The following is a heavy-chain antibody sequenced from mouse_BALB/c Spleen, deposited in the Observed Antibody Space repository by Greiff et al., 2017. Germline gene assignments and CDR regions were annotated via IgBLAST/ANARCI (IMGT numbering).Heavy chain of an antibody. CDR2: ILPGSGST. D-gene: IGHD2-2*01. CDR3: ASYYGYDERGYYYAMDY. J-gene: IGHJ4*01. V-gene: IGHV1-9*01. CDR1: GYTFSSYW. Sequence: QVQLQQSGAELMKPGASVKISCKATGYTFSSYWIEWVKQRPGHGLEWIGEILPGSGSTNYNEKFKGKATFTADTSSNTAYMQLSSLTSEDSAVYYCASYYGYDERGYYYAMDYWGQGTSVTVSS.